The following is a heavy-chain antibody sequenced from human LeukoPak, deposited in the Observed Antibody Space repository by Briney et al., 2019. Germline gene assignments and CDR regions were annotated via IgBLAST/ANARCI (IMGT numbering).Heavy chain of an antibody. D-gene: IGHD5-24*01. Sequence: PGGSLRLSCAASGFTFSSYGMHWVRQAPGKGLEWVAVISYDGSNKYYADSVKGRFTISRDNAKNSLYLQMNSLRAEDTAVYYCARAEDGYNSLGYWGQGTLVTVSS. CDR3: ARAEDGYNSLGY. J-gene: IGHJ4*02. V-gene: IGHV3-30*03. CDR2: ISYDGSNK. CDR1: GFTFSSYG.